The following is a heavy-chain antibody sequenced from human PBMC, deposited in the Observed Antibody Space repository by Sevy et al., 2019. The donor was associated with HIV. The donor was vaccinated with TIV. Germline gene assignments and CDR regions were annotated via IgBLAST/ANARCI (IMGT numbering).Heavy chain of an antibody. J-gene: IGHJ6*02. D-gene: IGHD3-16*01. CDR3: AKNRPPGGSLFSRHGMDV. CDR1: GFTFGTYD. Sequence: GESLKISCAASGFTFGTYDMHWVRQAPGKGLEWVAIISSDGSYRYYADSVRGRFSMFRDNSKNTMYLQISGLLIEDTAVYYCAKNRPPGGSLFSRHGMDVWGRGTTVTVSS. CDR2: ISSDGSYR. V-gene: IGHV3-30*18.